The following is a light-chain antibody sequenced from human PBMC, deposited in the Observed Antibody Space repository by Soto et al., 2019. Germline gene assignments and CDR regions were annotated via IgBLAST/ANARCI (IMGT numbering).Light chain of an antibody. J-gene: IGKJ5*01. CDR1: QSIDTW. CDR2: DAS. CDR3: QQYNSYPIT. Sequence: DIQMTQSPSTLSASVGDRVTITCRASQSIDTWLAWYQQKAGKAPKLLIYDASSLEDEVPSRFSGSGSGTEFTLTISSLQPDDFAPYYCQQYNSYPITFGQGTRLEIK. V-gene: IGKV1-5*01.